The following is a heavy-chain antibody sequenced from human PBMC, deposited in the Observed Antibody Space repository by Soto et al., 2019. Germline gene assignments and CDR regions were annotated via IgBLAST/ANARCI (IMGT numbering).Heavy chain of an antibody. CDR2: SSAYNGNT. Sequence: QVQLVQSGAEVKKPGASVKVSCKASGYTFTSYGISWVRQAPGQGLEWMGWSSAYNGNTNHAQKLQGRVTMTTDTSTSTAYMELRSLRSDDTAVYYCARDLGVGYCSSTSCLYFDYWGQGTLVTVSS. D-gene: IGHD2-2*03. J-gene: IGHJ4*02. CDR3: ARDLGVGYCSSTSCLYFDY. V-gene: IGHV1-18*01. CDR1: GYTFTSYG.